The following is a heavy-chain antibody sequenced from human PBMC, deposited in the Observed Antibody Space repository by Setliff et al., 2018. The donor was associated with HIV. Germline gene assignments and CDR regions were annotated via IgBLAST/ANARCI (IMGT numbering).Heavy chain of an antibody. CDR3: ASTRFGGPTSAPAGRIDFDL. J-gene: IGHJ4*02. V-gene: IGHV3-7*05. D-gene: IGHD6-13*01. CDR1: GFTFSDYW. CDR2: IKQDGSEK. Sequence: GGSLRLSCAASGFTFSDYWMTWVRQAPGKSLEWVASIKQDGSEKYYVESVKGRFSLSRDNTRRSLYLQMNGLRAEDTAVYYCASTRFGGPTSAPAGRIDFDLWGQGTLVTVSS.